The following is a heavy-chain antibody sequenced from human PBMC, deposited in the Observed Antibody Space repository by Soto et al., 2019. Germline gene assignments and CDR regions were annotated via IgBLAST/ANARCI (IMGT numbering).Heavy chain of an antibody. CDR1: GYTFTSYG. D-gene: IGHD3-22*01. CDR3: ARTDSSGYYWYY. Sequence: ASVKVSCKASGYTFTSYGMQWVRQAPGQRLEWMGWINAGNGNTKYSQKFQGRVTITRDTSASTAYMDLSSLRSADTAVYYCARTDSSGYYWYYWGQGTLVTVSS. J-gene: IGHJ4*02. CDR2: INAGNGNT. V-gene: IGHV1-3*01.